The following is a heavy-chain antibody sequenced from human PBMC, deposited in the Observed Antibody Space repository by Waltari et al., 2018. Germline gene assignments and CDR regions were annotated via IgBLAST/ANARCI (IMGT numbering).Heavy chain of an antibody. CDR2: ISSSGGVT. V-gene: IGHV3-23*01. D-gene: IGHD6-13*01. J-gene: IGHJ6*02. Sequence: EVHLSESGGGLVHPGGSLRLSCAASEFTFNKYAMSWVRQAPGKGLGWGSGISSSGGVTYYADSVKGRFTISRDNFNNILYLQMSSLRVDDTALYYCVKERGDSSTWYFYYGIDVWGQGTTVIVSS. CDR3: VKERGDSSTWYFYYGIDV. CDR1: EFTFNKYA.